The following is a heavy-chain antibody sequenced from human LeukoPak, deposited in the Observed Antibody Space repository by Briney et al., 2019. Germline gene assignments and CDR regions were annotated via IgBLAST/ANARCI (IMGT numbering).Heavy chain of an antibody. D-gene: IGHD2-8*01. CDR2: IYYSGST. V-gene: IGHV4-39*01. CDR3: ARIPLGYCTNGVCYKGFDY. Sequence: PSETLSLTCTVSGGSISSSSYYWGWIRQPPGKGLEWIGSIYYSGSTYYNPSLKSRVTISVDTSKNQFSLKLSSVTAADTAVYYCARIPLGYCTNGVCYKGFDYWGQGTLATVSS. CDR1: GGSISSSSYY. J-gene: IGHJ4*02.